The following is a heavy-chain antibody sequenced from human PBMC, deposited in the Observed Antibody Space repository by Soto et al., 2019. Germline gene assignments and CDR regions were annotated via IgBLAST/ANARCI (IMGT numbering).Heavy chain of an antibody. D-gene: IGHD2-15*01. CDR3: AHSSPYCSDGRCYNNCAMDV. CDR2: IYWDDDK. V-gene: IGHV2-5*02. CDR1: GFSLSTSGVG. Sequence: QITLKASGPTLVKPTQTLTMTCTFYGFSLSTSGVGVGWIRQPPGKALEWLALIYWDDDKRYSPSLKSRLTITKDTTKTQVVLTMTNMDPVDTSTYYCAHSSPYCSDGRCYNNCAMDVWGQGTTVTVSS. J-gene: IGHJ6*02.